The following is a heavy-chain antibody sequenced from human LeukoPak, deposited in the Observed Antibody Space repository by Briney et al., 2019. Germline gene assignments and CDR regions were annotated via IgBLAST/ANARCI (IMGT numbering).Heavy chain of an antibody. D-gene: IGHD3-10*01. V-gene: IGHV3-48*03. CDR3: AKDIGTGSYYKEGFDY. Sequence: PGGSLRLSCAASGFTFSSYEMNWVRQAPGKGLEWVSYISSSGSTIYYADSVKGRFTISRDTANNSLYLQMNSLRAEDTAVYYCAKDIGTGSYYKEGFDYWGQGTLVTVSS. CDR1: GFTFSSYE. J-gene: IGHJ4*02. CDR2: ISSSGSTI.